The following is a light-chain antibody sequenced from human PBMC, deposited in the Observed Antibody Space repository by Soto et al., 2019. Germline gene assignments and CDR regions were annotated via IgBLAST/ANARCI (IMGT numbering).Light chain of an antibody. CDR3: CSYAGSYTWV. CDR1: SSDVGTYNL. J-gene: IGLJ3*02. CDR2: EVS. Sequence: QSALTQPASVSGSPGQSITISCTGTSSDVGTYNLVSWYQQHPGKAPKVMIYEVSKRPSGVSDRFSGSKSGNTASLTLSGLQAEDEADYYCCSYAGSYTWVFGGGTQLTVL. V-gene: IGLV2-23*02.